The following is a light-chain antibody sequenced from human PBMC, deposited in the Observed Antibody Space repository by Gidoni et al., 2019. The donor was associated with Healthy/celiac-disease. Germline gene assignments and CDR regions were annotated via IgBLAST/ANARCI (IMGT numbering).Light chain of an antibody. V-gene: IGKV3-15*01. CDR3: QQYNDWART. CDR2: GAS. CDR1: QSVSSN. J-gene: IGKJ1*01. Sequence: EIVMTPSPATLSVSPGERATPSCRASQSVSSNLAWYEQKPSQAPRLPIYGASTRATGIPDRFIDSGSGTEFTLTSSSLQSEDFAVDYGQQYNDWARTFGQGTKVEIK.